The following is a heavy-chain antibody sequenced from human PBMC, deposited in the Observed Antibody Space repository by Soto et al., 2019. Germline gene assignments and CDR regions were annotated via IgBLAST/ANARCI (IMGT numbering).Heavy chain of an antibody. CDR3: ARSRNLDG. V-gene: IGHV4-34*01. D-gene: IGHD1-1*01. CDR2: IKNTGGA. Sequence: QVQLQQWGAGLLKPSETLSLTCAVYGGSFSENHWSWIRQPPGKGLEWIGEIKNTGGANYSPSLKSRVTISVDRSKYQLSLSLTSVFAADTDVYYCARSRNLDGWGQGTRFIVAS. J-gene: IGHJ6*02. CDR1: GGSFSENH.